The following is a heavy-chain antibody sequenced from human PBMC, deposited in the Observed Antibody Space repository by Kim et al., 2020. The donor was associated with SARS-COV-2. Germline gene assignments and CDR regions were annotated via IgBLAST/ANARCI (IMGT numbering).Heavy chain of an antibody. D-gene: IGHD6-6*01. CDR2: IIPIFGTA. Sequence: SVKVSCKASGGTFSSYAISWVRQAPGQGLEWMGGIIPIFGTANYAQKFQGRVTITADESTSTAYMELSSLRSEDTAVYYCARGGWIAARPDYYYYGMDVWGQGTTVTVSS. J-gene: IGHJ6*02. CDR1: GGTFSSYA. V-gene: IGHV1-69*13. CDR3: ARGGWIAARPDYYYYGMDV.